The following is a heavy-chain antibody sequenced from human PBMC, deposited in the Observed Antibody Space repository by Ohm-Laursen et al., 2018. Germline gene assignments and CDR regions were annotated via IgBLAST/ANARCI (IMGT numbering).Heavy chain of an antibody. V-gene: IGHV1-18*01. CDR1: GYTFTSYG. Sequence: ASVKVSCKASGYTFTSYGISWVRQAPGQGLEWMGWISAYNGNTNYAQKLQGRVTMTTDTSTSTAYMELRSLRSEDTAVYYCARGDRWLVLGTFDYWGQGTLVTVSS. J-gene: IGHJ4*02. CDR2: ISAYNGNT. D-gene: IGHD6-19*01. CDR3: ARGDRWLVLGTFDY.